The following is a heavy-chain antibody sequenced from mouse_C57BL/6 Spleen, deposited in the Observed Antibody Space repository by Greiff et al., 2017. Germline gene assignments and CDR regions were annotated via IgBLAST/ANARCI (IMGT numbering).Heavy chain of an antibody. Sequence: EVKLQESVAELVRPGASVKLSCTASGFNIKNTYMHWVKQRPEQGLEWIGRIDPANGNTKYAPKFQGKATITADTSSNTAYLQLSSLTSEDTAIYYCALIYYGNYWYFDVWGTGTTVTVSS. CDR3: ALIYYGNYWYFDV. CDR1: GFNIKNTY. J-gene: IGHJ1*03. V-gene: IGHV14-3*01. D-gene: IGHD2-1*01. CDR2: IDPANGNT.